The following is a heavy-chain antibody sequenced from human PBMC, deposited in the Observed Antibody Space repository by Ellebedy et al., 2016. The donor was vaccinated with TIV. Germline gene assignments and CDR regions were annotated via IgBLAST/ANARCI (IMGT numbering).Heavy chain of an antibody. CDR2: IIVGGST. J-gene: IGHJ4*02. Sequence: GESLKISCAASGFTFTDAWMTWVRQAPGKGLEWVSSIIVGGSTYDADSVKGRFIISRDNAENSLYLQMNSLRVEDTAVYYCVRDSTHGYDDYWGQGTLVTVSS. D-gene: IGHD5-24*01. CDR1: GFTFTDAW. CDR3: VRDSTHGYDDY. V-gene: IGHV3-69-1*01.